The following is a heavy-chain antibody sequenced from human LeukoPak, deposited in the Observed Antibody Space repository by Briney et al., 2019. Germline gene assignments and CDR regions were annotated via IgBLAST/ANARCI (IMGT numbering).Heavy chain of an antibody. CDR3: AKESGKFDY. CDR2: ISADGGSA. J-gene: IGHJ4*02. V-gene: IGHV3-43*02. CDR1: GLNFGESA. Sequence: GGSLILSCVASGLNFGESAMHWVRQAPGKGLKWVSLISADGGSAFSADSVKGRFSISRDNSKNSLYLQMDSLRSEDTAMYYCAKESGKFDYWGQGTLVVVSS.